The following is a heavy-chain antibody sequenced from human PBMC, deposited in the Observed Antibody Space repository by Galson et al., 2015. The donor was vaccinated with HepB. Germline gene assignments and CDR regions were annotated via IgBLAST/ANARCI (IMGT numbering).Heavy chain of an antibody. CDR2: IRSKAYGGTT. CDR1: GFTFGDYA. D-gene: IGHD1-26*01. J-gene: IGHJ4*02. V-gene: IGHV3-49*03. CDR3: TRAIDGSYLYYFDY. Sequence: SLRLSCAASGFTFGDYAMSWFRQAPGKGLEWAGFIRSKAYGGTTEYAASVKGRFTISRDDSKSIAYLQMNSLKTEDTAVYYCTRAIDGSYLYYFDYWGQGTLVTVSS.